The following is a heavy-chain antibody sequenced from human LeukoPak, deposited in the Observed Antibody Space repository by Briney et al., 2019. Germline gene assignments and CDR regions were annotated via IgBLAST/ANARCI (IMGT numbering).Heavy chain of an antibody. Sequence: PGGSLRLSCAASGFTVSSNYMSWVRQAPGKGLEWVSVIYSGGSTYYADSVKGRFTISRDNSKNTLYLQMNSLRAEDTAVYYCASAGAVARTAEEPWGQGTLVTVSS. V-gene: IGHV3-53*01. CDR3: ASAGAVARTAEEP. CDR2: IYSGGST. D-gene: IGHD6-19*01. J-gene: IGHJ5*02. CDR1: GFTVSSNY.